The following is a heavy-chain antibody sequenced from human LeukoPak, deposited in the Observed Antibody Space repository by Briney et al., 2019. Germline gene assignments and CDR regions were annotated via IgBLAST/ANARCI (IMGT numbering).Heavy chain of an antibody. CDR2: ISYDGSNK. V-gene: IGHV3-30*18. Sequence: GGSLRLSCAASGFTFSSYGMHLVRQAPGKGLEWVAVISYDGSNKYYADSVKGRFTISRDNSKNTLYLQMNSLRAEDTAVYYCAKAEMADLDYWGQGTLVTVSS. D-gene: IGHD5-24*01. CDR3: AKAEMADLDY. CDR1: GFTFSSYG. J-gene: IGHJ4*02.